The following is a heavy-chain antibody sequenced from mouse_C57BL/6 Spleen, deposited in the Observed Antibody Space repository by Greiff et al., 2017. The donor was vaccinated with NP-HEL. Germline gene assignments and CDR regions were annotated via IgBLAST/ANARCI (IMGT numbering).Heavy chain of an antibody. J-gene: IGHJ4*01. CDR2: ISDGGSYT. CDR1: GFTFSSYA. CDR3: ARAGSLRYAMDY. V-gene: IGHV5-4*03. Sequence: DVMLVESGGGLVKPGGSLKLSCAASGFTFSSYAMSWVRQTPEKRLEWVATISDGGSYTYYPDNVKGRFTISRDNAKNNLYLQMSHLKSEDTAMYYCARAGSLRYAMDYWGQGTSVTVSS.